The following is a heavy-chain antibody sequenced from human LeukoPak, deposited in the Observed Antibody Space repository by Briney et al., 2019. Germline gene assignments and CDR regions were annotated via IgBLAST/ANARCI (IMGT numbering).Heavy chain of an antibody. CDR3: ARDTYDFWSGYYTYYYMDV. CDR2: ISYDGSNK. CDR1: GFTFSSYA. D-gene: IGHD3-3*01. Sequence: GRSLRLSCAASGFTFSSYAMHWVRQAPGKGLEWVAVISYDGSNKYYADSVKGRFTISRDNAKNSLYLQMNSLRAEDTAVYYCARDTYDFWSGYYTYYYMDVWGKGTTVTVSS. J-gene: IGHJ6*03. V-gene: IGHV3-30*07.